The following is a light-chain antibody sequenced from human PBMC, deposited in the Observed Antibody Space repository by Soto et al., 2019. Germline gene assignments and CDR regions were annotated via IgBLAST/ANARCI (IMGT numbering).Light chain of an antibody. CDR1: QSVSSY. J-gene: IGKJ1*01. CDR3: QQYKNWPRT. V-gene: IGKV3-11*01. Sequence: DIVLTQSPAALSFSPGRASTRSCRASQSVSSYLAWYQQKAGQAPRLLIYEGSNRATGIPTRFSGSGSGTDFTLTISGLEPEDFAVYYCQQYKNWPRTFGQGTKVDIK. CDR2: EGS.